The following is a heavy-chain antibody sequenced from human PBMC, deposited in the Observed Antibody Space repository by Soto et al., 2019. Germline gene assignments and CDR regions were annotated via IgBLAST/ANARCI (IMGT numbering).Heavy chain of an antibody. V-gene: IGHV1-69*01. CDR3: ARDPRSITGTTSSEDFQH. D-gene: IGHD1-20*01. Sequence: QAQLMQSGAEVKKPGSSVKVSCKASGGTFSGYAINWVRQAPGQGLEWMGGIIPLLGITDYGQKFQGRITIAADESPGTAYMELRGLRSEDTAVDYCARDPRSITGTTSSEDFQHWGQGTLVSVSS. CDR2: IIPLLGIT. CDR1: GGTFSGYA. J-gene: IGHJ1*01.